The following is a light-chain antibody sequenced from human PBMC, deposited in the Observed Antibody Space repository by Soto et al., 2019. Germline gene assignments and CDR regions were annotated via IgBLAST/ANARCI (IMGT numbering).Light chain of an antibody. J-gene: IGKJ1*01. CDR1: QSIGSNY. Sequence: ELVLTQSPVTLSLSPGESATLSCRARQSIGSNYLAWYQEKPGQAPXLXXYGASKRATGIPDRFSGSGSGAEFTLTISRLEPEDFASYYGQQHDTSLTWTFGQGTKVDIK. CDR2: GAS. CDR3: QQHDTSLTWT. V-gene: IGKV3-20*01.